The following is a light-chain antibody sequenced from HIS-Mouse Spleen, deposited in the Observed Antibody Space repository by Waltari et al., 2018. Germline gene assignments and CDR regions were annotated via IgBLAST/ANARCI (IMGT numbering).Light chain of an antibody. CDR2: EGS. J-gene: IGLJ3*02. Sequence: QSALTQPASVSGSPGQSITISCTGTSSDVGSYNLVSWYQQHPGKAPKLMIYEGSKLPSGVSNRYSGPKPGNTASLTISGLQAEDEADYYCCSYAGSSTWVFGGGTKLTVL. V-gene: IGLV2-23*01. CDR1: SSDVGSYNL. CDR3: CSYAGSSTWV.